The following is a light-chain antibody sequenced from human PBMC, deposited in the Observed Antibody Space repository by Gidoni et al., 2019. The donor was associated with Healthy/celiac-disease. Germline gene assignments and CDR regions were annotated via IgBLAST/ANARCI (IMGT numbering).Light chain of an antibody. Sequence: DIQMTQSPSTLSASVGDRVTITCRASQSISSWLAWYQQKPGKAPKLLIYDASSLESGVPSRFSGSGSGTEFTLTISSRQPDDFATYYCQHQWTFGQGTKVEIK. CDR2: DAS. J-gene: IGKJ1*01. CDR1: QSISSW. CDR3: QHQWT. V-gene: IGKV1-5*01.